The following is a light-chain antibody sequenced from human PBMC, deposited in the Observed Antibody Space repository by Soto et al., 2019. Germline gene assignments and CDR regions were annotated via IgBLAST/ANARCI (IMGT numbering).Light chain of an antibody. J-gene: IGKJ1*01. CDR3: QQYNNRWT. V-gene: IGKV3-15*01. Sequence: EIVMTQSPAXXSVSPGEGATLSCRASLTVNSNLAWYQQKPGQAPRLLIYGASTRATGIPARFSGSGSGTEFTLTISNLQSEDVAVYYCQQYNNRWTFGLGTKVEIK. CDR2: GAS. CDR1: LTVNSN.